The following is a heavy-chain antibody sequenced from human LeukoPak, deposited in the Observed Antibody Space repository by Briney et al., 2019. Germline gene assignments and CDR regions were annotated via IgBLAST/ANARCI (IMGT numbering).Heavy chain of an antibody. CDR3: ARGAAGYDAFDI. CDR1: GFTFSSYA. Sequence: PGGSLRLSCAASGFTFSSYAMSWVRQAPGKGLEWVSVIYSGGSIYYADSVKGRFTISRDNSKNTLYLQMNSLRAEDTAVYYCARGAAGYDAFDIWGQGTMVTVSS. CDR2: IYSGGSI. J-gene: IGHJ3*02. V-gene: IGHV3-53*01. D-gene: IGHD6-13*01.